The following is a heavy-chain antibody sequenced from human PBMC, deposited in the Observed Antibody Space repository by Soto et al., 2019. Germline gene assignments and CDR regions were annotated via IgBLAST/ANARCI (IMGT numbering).Heavy chain of an antibody. D-gene: IGHD3-16*01. CDR1: GFIFSTNG. Sequence: QVHLVESGGGVVQPGRSLRLSCAASGFIFSTNGMHWVRQAPGKGLEWVAIISYDGNNKYYADSVKGRLTISRDNSKNTLYLQMNSLRPEDTAVYYWAKDRVESGLGEVDYWGQGTLVTGSS. CDR2: ISYDGNNK. CDR3: AKDRVESGLGEVDY. J-gene: IGHJ4*02. V-gene: IGHV3-30*18.